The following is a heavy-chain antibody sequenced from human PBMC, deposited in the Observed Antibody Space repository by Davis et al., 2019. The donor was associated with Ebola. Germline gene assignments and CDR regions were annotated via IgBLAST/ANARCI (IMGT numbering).Heavy chain of an antibody. V-gene: IGHV1-18*01. D-gene: IGHD2-2*01. Sequence: AASVKVSCKASGYTFTSYGISWVRQAPGPGLEWMGWISAYNGNTNYAQKLQGRVTMTTDTSTSTAYMELRSLRSDDTAVYYCASEGFTSSAVLYYYHYSMDVWGQGTTVTVSS. CDR1: GYTFTSYG. CDR2: ISAYNGNT. J-gene: IGHJ6*02. CDR3: ASEGFTSSAVLYYYHYSMDV.